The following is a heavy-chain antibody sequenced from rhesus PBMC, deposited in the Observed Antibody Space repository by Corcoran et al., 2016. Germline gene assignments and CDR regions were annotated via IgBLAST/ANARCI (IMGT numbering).Heavy chain of an antibody. CDR3: ALSTGVIGFEF. V-gene: IGHV4-147*01. Sequence: QVQLQESGPGLVKPSETLSLTCAVSGYSISSNYWSWIRQPPGKGLEWIGYIYGSSESTYDNPSLKRRVTISTDTSKNQFSLKLSAVTAADTAVYYCALSTGVIGFEFWGQGALVTVSS. CDR1: GYSISSNY. J-gene: IGHJ1*01. CDR2: IYGSSEST. D-gene: IGHD3-34*01.